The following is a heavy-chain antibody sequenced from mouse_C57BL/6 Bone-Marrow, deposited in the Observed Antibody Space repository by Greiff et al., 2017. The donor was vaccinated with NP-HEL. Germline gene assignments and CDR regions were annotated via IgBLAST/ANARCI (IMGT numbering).Heavy chain of an antibody. J-gene: IGHJ2*01. Sequence: VQLKESGAELVRPGASVKLSCTASGFNIKDDYMHWVKQRPEQGLEWIGWIDPENGDTEYASKFQGKATITADTSSNTAYLQLSSLTSEDTAVYYCTTPYDCYYFFDYWGQGTTLTVSS. CDR2: IDPENGDT. D-gene: IGHD2-3*01. CDR3: TTPYDCYYFFDY. CDR1: GFNIKDDY. V-gene: IGHV14-4*01.